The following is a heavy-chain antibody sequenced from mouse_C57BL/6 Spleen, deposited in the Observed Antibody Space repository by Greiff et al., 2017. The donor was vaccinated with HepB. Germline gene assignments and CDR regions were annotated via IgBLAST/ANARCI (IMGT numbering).Heavy chain of an antibody. Sequence: VQLQQSGAELVRPGASVTLSCKASGYTFTDYEMHWVKQTPVHGLEWIGAIDPETGGTAYNQKFKGKAILTADKSSSTAYMELRSLTSEDSAVYYCTRFCHYYGSSYDYFDSWGQGTTLTVSS. J-gene: IGHJ2*01. CDR3: TRFCHYYGSSYDYFDS. V-gene: IGHV1-15*01. D-gene: IGHD1-1*01. CDR1: GYTFTDYE. CDR2: IDPETGGT.